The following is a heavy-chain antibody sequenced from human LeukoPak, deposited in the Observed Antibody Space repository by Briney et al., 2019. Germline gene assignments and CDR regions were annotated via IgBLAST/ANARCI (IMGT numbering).Heavy chain of an antibody. Sequence: GGSLRLSCAASGFTFDDYAMHWVRQAPGKGLEWVSGISWNSGSIGYADSVKGRFTISRDNAKNSLYLQMNSLRAEDTALYYCAKFNDYGDYGGTFDYWGQGTLVTVPS. CDR3: AKFNDYGDYGGTFDY. J-gene: IGHJ4*02. CDR2: ISWNSGSI. D-gene: IGHD4-17*01. V-gene: IGHV3-9*01. CDR1: GFTFDDYA.